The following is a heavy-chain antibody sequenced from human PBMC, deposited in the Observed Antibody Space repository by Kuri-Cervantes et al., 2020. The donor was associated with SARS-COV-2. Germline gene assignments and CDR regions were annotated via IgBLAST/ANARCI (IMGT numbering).Heavy chain of an antibody. CDR2: ISAYNAYT. CDR1: GNTFTSFG. CDR3: AGSVTGDLGDY. Sequence: ASVKVSCKASGNTFTSFGISWVRQAPGQGLEWMGWISAYNAYTDYAQKFKGRVTMTTDTTTSTAYMELRRLTSDDTAIYYCAGSVTGDLGDYWGQGTLVTGSS. J-gene: IGHJ4*02. D-gene: IGHD7-27*01. V-gene: IGHV1-18*01.